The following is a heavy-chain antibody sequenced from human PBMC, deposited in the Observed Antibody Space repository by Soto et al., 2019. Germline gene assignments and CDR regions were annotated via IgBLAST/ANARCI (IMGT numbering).Heavy chain of an antibody. Sequence: EVQLVESGGGLVQPGGSLSVSWGASGFTFSDYWMTWVRQAPGKGLEWVANMNQAGSEKNYVDSVKGRFIISRDNAQNSLFLQMDSLRAEDTAVYYCARQHSGSYYFDYWGRGTLVTVSS. V-gene: IGHV3-7*05. CDR3: ARQHSGSYYFDY. CDR1: GFTFSDYW. J-gene: IGHJ4*02. CDR2: MNQAGSEK. D-gene: IGHD1-26*01.